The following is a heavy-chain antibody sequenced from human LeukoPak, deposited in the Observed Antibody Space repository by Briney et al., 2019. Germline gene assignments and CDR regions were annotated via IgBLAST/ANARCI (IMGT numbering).Heavy chain of an antibody. CDR3: ARHVSVDGYLGFDY. Sequence: NPSETLSLTCTVSGGSISSSSYYWGWIRQPPGKGLEWIGSVYYSGSTYYNTALKSRVTISVDTSKNQLSLKPRFVTAADTAVYYCARHVSVDGYLGFDYWGQGTLVTVSS. CDR1: GGSISSSSYY. V-gene: IGHV4-39*01. D-gene: IGHD3-22*01. CDR2: VYYSGST. J-gene: IGHJ4*02.